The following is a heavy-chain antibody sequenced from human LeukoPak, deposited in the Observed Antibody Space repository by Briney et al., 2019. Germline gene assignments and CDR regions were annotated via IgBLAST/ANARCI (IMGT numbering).Heavy chain of an antibody. CDR2: ISGSGGST. Sequence: TGGSLRLSCAASGFTFSSYAMSWVRQAPGKGLEWVSAISGSGGSTYYADSVKGRFTISRDNSKNTLFLQMNSLRAEDTAVYYCAKAVERYGDFDYWGQGTLVTVSS. CDR1: GFTFSSYA. V-gene: IGHV3-23*01. CDR3: AKAVERYGDFDY. J-gene: IGHJ4*02. D-gene: IGHD4-17*01.